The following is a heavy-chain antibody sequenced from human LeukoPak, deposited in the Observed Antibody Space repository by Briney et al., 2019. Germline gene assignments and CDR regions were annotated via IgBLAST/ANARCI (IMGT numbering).Heavy chain of an antibody. CDR1: GYSFTRYG. CDR2: ISGSNGNT. V-gene: IGHV1-18*01. J-gene: IGHJ3*02. D-gene: IGHD1-26*01. Sequence: ASVRVSCKASGYSFTRYGISWVRQAPGQGLEWMGWISGSNGNTNYAEKFQGRVTITRNTSISTAYMELSSLRSEDTAVYYCARPLYSGSISSAFDIWGQGTMVTVSS. CDR3: ARPLYSGSISSAFDI.